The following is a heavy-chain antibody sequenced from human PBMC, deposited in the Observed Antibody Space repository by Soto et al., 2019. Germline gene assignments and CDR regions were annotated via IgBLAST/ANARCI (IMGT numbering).Heavy chain of an antibody. V-gene: IGHV3-48*01. J-gene: IGHJ3*02. D-gene: IGHD3-3*01. CDR3: ARVSLVDDFWSFDFDI. CDR1: GFTFSSYS. Sequence: GGSLRLSCAAPGFTFSSYSMNWVRQAPGKGLEWVSYISSSSSTIYYADSVKGRFTISRDNAKNSLYLQMNSLRAEDTAVYYCARVSLVDDFWSFDFDIWGQGTMVTVSS. CDR2: ISSSSSTI.